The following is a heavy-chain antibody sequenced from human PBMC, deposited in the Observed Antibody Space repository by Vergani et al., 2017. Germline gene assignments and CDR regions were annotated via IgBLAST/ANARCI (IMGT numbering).Heavy chain of an antibody. V-gene: IGHV4-59*11. CDR3: ARGLLWFGELLSSYYYGMDV. CDR2: IYYSGST. Sequence: QVQLQESGPGLVKPSETLSLTCTVSGGSISSHYWSWIRQPPGKGLEWIGYIYYSGSTNYNPSLKSRVTISVDTSKNQFSLKLSAVTAADTAVYYCARGLLWFGELLSSYYYGMDVWGQGTTVTVSS. J-gene: IGHJ6*02. D-gene: IGHD3-10*01. CDR1: GGSISSHY.